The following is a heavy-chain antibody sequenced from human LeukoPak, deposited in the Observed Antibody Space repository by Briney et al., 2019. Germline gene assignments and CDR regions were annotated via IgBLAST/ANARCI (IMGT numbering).Heavy chain of an antibody. CDR2: LSGSGGST. CDR3: AKRAGDYDFWSGFDY. V-gene: IGHV3-23*01. J-gene: IGHJ4*02. CDR1: GFTFSSYA. Sequence: GGSLRLSCAASGFTFSSYAMSWVRQAPGKGLEWVSALSGSGGSTYYADSVKGRFTISRDNSKKTLYLQMNSLRAEDTAVYYCAKRAGDYDFWSGFDYWGQGTLVTVSS. D-gene: IGHD3-3*01.